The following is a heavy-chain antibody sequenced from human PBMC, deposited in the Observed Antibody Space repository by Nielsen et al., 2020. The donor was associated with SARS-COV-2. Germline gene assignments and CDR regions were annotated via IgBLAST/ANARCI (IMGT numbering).Heavy chain of an antibody. J-gene: IGHJ4*02. V-gene: IGHV3-7*05. CDR2: INEDGSVV. Sequence: GESLKISCAASGFTFSDFAMNWVRQAPGKGLEWVANINEDGSVVNYVDSVKGRFTISRDNAGKSLYLQMNSLRAEDTAVYYCARDAAYSRFDYGGQGTLVTVSS. D-gene: IGHD4-11*01. CDR3: ARDAAYSRFDY. CDR1: GFTFSDFA.